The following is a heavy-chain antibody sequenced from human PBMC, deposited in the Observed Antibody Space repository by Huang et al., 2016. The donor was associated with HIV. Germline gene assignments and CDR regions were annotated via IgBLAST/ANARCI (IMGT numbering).Heavy chain of an antibody. Sequence: QVQVEQSGGGVVQPGMSLRLSCAASGFTFDGYDMPWVRQAPGKGLEWVAAISLDGSDSYYADSVKGRFSSSRDNSKNTLYLQMNSLRFEDTGVYYCAKVAKWYPNDYWGQGSLVTVSS. V-gene: IGHV3-30*18. CDR3: AKVAKWYPNDY. CDR1: GFTFDGYD. D-gene: IGHD2-2*01. CDR2: ISLDGSDS. J-gene: IGHJ4*02.